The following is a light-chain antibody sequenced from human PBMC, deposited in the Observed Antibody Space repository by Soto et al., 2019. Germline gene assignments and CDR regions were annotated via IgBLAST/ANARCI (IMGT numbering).Light chain of an antibody. J-gene: IGKJ4*01. V-gene: IGKV3-15*01. CDR1: QNVYNN. Sequence: EIVRTQSPATLYVSPGEGATLSCKASQNVYNNLAWYQQRPGQPPRLLIYDASTRATCISARFSGSGYGTEFTLTISGLQSEDFAVYFCQQSRKWPLTCGGGTKVEIK. CDR2: DAS. CDR3: QQSRKWPLT.